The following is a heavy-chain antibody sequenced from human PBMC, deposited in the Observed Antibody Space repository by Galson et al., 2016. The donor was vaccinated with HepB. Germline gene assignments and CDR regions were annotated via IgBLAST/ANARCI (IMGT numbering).Heavy chain of an antibody. V-gene: IGHV3-23*01. J-gene: IGHJ4*02. CDR3: AKDLKDGTYYLDY. CDR1: GFSFSTCA. Sequence: SLRLSCAASGFSFSTCAVTWVRQAPGKGLEWVAAISGSGAATYYADSVQGRFSISRDNAKNTLDLQMNSLRVEDTAVYFCAKDLKDGTYYLDYWGQGTLVTV. D-gene: IGHD5-24*01. CDR2: ISGSGAAT.